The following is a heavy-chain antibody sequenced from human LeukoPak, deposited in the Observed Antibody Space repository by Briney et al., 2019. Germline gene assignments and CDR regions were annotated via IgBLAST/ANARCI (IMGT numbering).Heavy chain of an antibody. V-gene: IGHV4-34*01. D-gene: IGHD3-10*01. CDR3: ARGEYYGSGSPLDY. CDR2: INHSGST. Sequence: PSETLSLTCAVYGGSFSGYYWSWIRQPPGKGLEWIGEINHSGSTNYNPSLKSRVTISVDTSKNQFSLKLSSVTAADTAVYYCARGEYYGSGSPLDYWGQGTLVTVSS. J-gene: IGHJ4*02. CDR1: GGSFSGYY.